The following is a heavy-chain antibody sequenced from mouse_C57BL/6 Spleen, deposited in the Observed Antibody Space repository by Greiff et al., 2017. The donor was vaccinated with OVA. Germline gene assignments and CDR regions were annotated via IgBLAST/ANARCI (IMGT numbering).Heavy chain of an antibody. Sequence: EVQLQQSGPELVKPGASVKISCKASGYTFTDYYMNWVKQSHGKSLEWIGDINPNNGGTSYNQKFKGKATLTVDKSSSTAYMELRSLTSEDSAVYYCARLEDPYYYAMDYWGQGTSVTVSS. J-gene: IGHJ4*01. CDR2: INPNNGGT. V-gene: IGHV1-26*01. CDR1: GYTFTDYY. CDR3: ARLEDPYYYAMDY.